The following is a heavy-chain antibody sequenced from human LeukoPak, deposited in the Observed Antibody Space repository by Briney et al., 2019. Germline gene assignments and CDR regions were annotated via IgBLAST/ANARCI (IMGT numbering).Heavy chain of an antibody. V-gene: IGHV3-11*04. J-gene: IGHJ4*02. Sequence: GGSPRLSCAASGFTFSDYYMSWIRQAPGKGLEWVSYISSSGSTIYYADSVKGRFSISRDNAKNFLYLQVNSLRADDTAVYYCARARLSFTRGIGANYFDYWGQGTPVTVSS. CDR2: ISSSGSTI. D-gene: IGHD2-15*01. CDR1: GFTFSDYY. CDR3: ARARLSFTRGIGANYFDY.